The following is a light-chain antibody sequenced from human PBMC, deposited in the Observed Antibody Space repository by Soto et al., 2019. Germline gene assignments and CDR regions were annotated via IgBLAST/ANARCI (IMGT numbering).Light chain of an antibody. J-gene: IGKJ1*01. CDR2: GAS. Sequence: ETVMTQSPAILSVSPGGRATLSCRASQSVSSNYLAWYQQKPGQAPRLLIYGASSRATGIPNRFSGSGSGTDFTLTISRLEPEDFAVYYCQQYGNSPQTFGQGTKVDIK. CDR3: QQYGNSPQT. V-gene: IGKV3-20*01. CDR1: QSVSSNY.